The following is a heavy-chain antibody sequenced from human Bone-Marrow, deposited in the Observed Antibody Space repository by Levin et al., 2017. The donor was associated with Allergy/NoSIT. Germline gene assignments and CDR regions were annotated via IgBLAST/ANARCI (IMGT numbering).Heavy chain of an antibody. V-gene: IGHV1-2*02. CDR3: ARDPDYYDRAFDI. J-gene: IGHJ3*02. CDR2: INPNSGGT. D-gene: IGHD3-22*01. CDR1: GYTFTDYY. Sequence: ASVKVSCKASGYTFTDYYMNWVRQAPGQGLEWMGWINPNSGGTNYAQKFQGRVTMTRDTSISTAYMEMSGLRSDDTAVYYCARDPDYYDRAFDIWGQGTMVTVSS.